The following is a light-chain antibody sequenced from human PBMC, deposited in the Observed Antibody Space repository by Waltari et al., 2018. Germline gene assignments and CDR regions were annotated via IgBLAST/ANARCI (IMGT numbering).Light chain of an antibody. CDR2: EAH. CDR3: GTWDSSLGIGV. J-gene: IGLJ3*02. Sequence: QSVLTQAPPASAAPGPKVTISCSGSTPNIGNNYVSWYQQFPGTAPKLLIYEAHRRPAGIPDRFAGSKSGASATLGITGLQTGDEANDYCGTWDSSLGIGVLGGGTRVTVL. CDR1: TPNIGNNY. V-gene: IGLV1-51*01.